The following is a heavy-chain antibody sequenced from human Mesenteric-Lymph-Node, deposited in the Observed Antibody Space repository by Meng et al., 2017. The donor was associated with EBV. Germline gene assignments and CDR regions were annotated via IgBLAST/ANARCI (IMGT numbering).Heavy chain of an antibody. D-gene: IGHD7-27*01. CDR3: AKSPGDEGNY. CDR1: GFIFSSYA. CDR2: ISGSGGST. Sequence: EGQLLESGGGLVKPGGSLRLSCAASGFIFSSYAMSWVRQAPGKGLEWVSAISGSGGSTYYKDSVKGRFTISRDNSKNTLYLQMNSLRAEDTAVYYCAKSPGDEGNYWGQGTLVTVFS. J-gene: IGHJ4*02. V-gene: IGHV3-23*01.